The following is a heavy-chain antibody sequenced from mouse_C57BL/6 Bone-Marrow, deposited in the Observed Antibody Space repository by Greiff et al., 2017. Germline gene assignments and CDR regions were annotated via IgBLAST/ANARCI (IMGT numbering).Heavy chain of an antibody. V-gene: IGHV1-4*01. CDR1: GYTFTSYT. Sequence: QVQLQQSGAELARPGASVKMSCKASGYTFTSYTMHWVKQRPGQGLEWIGYINPSSGYTKYNQKFKDKATLTADKSSSTAYMQLSSLTSADSAVYYCARYLQRTGKGYWGQGTTLTVSS. J-gene: IGHJ2*01. CDR3: ARYLQRTGKGY. CDR2: INPSSGYT. D-gene: IGHD4-1*01.